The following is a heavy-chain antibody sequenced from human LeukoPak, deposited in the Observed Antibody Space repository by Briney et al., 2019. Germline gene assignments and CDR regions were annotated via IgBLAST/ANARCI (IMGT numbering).Heavy chain of an antibody. D-gene: IGHD4-23*01. CDR1: GYTFTGYY. CDR2: INPSSGGT. CDR3: AREARVETRGQFDP. J-gene: IGHJ5*02. V-gene: IGHV1-2*02. Sequence: GASVKVSCRASGYTFTGYYVHWVRQAPGQGLEWMGWINPSSGGTNYAQKFQGRVTMTRDTSISTAFMEVSSLRSDDTAVYYCAREARVETRGQFDPWSQGTLVTVSS.